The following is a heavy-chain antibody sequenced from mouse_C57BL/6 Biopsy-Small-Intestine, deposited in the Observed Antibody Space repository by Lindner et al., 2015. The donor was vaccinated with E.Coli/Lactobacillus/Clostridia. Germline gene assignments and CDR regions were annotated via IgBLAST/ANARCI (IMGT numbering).Heavy chain of an antibody. D-gene: IGHD3-3*01. CDR3: ARAGRGFAY. CDR1: GYTFTDYN. V-gene: IGHV1-34*02. Sequence: VQLQESGPELVKPGASVKISCKASGYTFTDYNMDWVKQSHGKSLEWIGYIYPNNGGTGYNQKFKSKATLTVDKSSSTAYMELHSLTSEDSAVYFCARAGRGFAYWGQGTLVTVSA. J-gene: IGHJ3*01. CDR2: IYPNNGGT.